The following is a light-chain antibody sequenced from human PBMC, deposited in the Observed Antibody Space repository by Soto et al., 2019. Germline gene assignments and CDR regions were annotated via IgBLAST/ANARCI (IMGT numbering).Light chain of an antibody. V-gene: IGLV1-47*01. CDR2: RNN. CDR3: AAWDDSLSGPV. CDR1: SSNIGSNY. J-gene: IGLJ2*01. Sequence: QSVLTQPPSASGTPGQRVTISCSGSSSNIGSNYVYWYQQLPGTAPKLLIYRNNQRPPGVPDRFSGSKSGTSASLAISGLRSEDEADCYCAAWDDSLSGPVFGGGTQLTVL.